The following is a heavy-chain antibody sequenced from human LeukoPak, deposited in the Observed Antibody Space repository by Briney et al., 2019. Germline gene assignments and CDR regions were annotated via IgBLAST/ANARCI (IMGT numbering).Heavy chain of an antibody. CDR2: LRYDGTNK. CDR3: ARDSGWYKSGLDHYYYYMDV. D-gene: IGHD6-19*01. V-gene: IGHV3-30*02. Sequence: GGTLRLSCAASGFTFSSYGMPWVSQARGKGLEELAFLRYDGTNKSYAESVQGRFNISRDTSKNTLYLQMNILRAEDTALYYCARDSGWYKSGLDHYYYYMDVWGKGTTVIVSS. CDR1: GFTFSSYG. J-gene: IGHJ6*03.